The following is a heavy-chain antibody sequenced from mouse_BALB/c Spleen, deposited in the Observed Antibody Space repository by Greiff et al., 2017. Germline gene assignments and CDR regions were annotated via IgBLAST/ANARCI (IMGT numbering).Heavy chain of an antibody. CDR2: INPYNGDT. V-gene: IGHV1-37*01. D-gene: IGHD2-14*01. Sequence: EVKLQESGPELVKPGASVKISCKASGYSFTGYFMNWVKQSHGKSLEWNGRINPYNGDTFYNQKFKGKATLTVDKSSSTAHMELLSLTSEDSAVYYCGRNYRYEGYAMDYWGQGTSVTVSS. CDR3: GRNYRYEGYAMDY. J-gene: IGHJ4*01. CDR1: GYSFTGYF.